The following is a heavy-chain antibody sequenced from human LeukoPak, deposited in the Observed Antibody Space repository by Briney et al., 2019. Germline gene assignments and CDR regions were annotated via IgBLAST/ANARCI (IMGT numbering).Heavy chain of an antibody. CDR1: GGTISRSAYY. CDR2: IYYSGNT. V-gene: IGHV4-39*07. CDR3: ARDPRSRYCSGGSCYRFDP. Sequence: PSETLSLTCTVSGGTISRSAYYWGWIRQPPGKGLEWIGHIYYSGNTYYNPSLKSRISISVDTSKNQFSLKLSSVTAADTAVYYCARDPRSRYCSGGSCYRFDPWGQGTLVTVSS. J-gene: IGHJ5*02. D-gene: IGHD2-15*01.